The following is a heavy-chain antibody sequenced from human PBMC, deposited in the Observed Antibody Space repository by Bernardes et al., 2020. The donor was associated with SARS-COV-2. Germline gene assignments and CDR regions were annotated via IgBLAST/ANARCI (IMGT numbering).Heavy chain of an antibody. J-gene: IGHJ4*02. CDR3: ARVVSRTYSTSWYYFDY. Sequence: GGSLRLSCEASGFTFSSYGMHWVRQAPGKGLEWVAVIWHDVSNEYYADSVKGRFTISRDNSKNMLFLQMNSLRVEDTAVYYCARVVSRTYSTSWYYFDYWGPGTLVAVSS. V-gene: IGHV3-33*01. D-gene: IGHD6-13*01. CDR2: IWHDVSNE. CDR1: GFTFSSYG.